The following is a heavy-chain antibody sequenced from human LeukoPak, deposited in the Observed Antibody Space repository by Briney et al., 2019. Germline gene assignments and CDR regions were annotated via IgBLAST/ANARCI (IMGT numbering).Heavy chain of an antibody. CDR3: ARRNAGVYFDY. Sequence: PSETLSLTCAVCVYSISSGHYWGWIRQPPGKGLEWIATMYHSGNTYYNPSLKSRVTISVDTSKNQFSLQVTSVTAADTAVYYCARRNAGVYFDYWGQGTLVTVSS. J-gene: IGHJ4*02. V-gene: IGHV4-38-2*01. CDR1: VYSISSGHY. CDR2: MYHSGNT. D-gene: IGHD7-27*01.